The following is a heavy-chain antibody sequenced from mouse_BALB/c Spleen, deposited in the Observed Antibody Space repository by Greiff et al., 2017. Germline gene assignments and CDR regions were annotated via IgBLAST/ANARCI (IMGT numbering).Heavy chain of an antibody. CDR3: ARNGINWDDAMDY. CDR1: GFSLSSYS. CDR2: IWGGGST. Sequence: VQLVESGPGLVAPSQSLSITCTVSGFSLSSYSVHWVRQPPGKGLEWLGMIWGGGSTDYNSALKSRLSISKDNSKSQVFLKMNSLQTDDTAMYYCARNGINWDDAMDYWGQGTSGTVSS. J-gene: IGHJ4*01. V-gene: IGHV2-6-4*01. D-gene: IGHD4-1*01.